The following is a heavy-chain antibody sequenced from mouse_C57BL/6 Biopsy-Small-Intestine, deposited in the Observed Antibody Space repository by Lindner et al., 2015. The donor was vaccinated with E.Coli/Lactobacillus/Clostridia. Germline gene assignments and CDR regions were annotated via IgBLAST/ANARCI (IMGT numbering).Heavy chain of an antibody. CDR2: IYPRSGNT. CDR1: GYTFTSYG. Sequence: VQLQESGAELARPGASVKLSCKASGYTFTSYGISWVKQRTGQGLEWIGEIYPRSGNTYYNEKFKGKATLTADKSSSTAYMELRSLTSEDSAVYFCARGEGNPFAYWGQGTLATVSA. V-gene: IGHV1-81*01. J-gene: IGHJ3*01. CDR3: ARGEGNPFAY. D-gene: IGHD2-1*01.